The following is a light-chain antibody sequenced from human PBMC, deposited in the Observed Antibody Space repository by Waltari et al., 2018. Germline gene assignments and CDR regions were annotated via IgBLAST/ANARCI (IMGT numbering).Light chain of an antibody. J-gene: IGKJ1*01. CDR2: GVS. CDR3: QQYGSSPWT. V-gene: IGKV3-20*01. CDR1: ETVPAGY. Sequence: IVLTQSPGTLSLSPGERATLPCRASETVPAGYLAWYQQKPGQSPRLLIYGVSNRATDIPDRFSGSESGTDFTLTVSRLEPEDFAVYYCQQYGSSPWTFGQGTRVEI.